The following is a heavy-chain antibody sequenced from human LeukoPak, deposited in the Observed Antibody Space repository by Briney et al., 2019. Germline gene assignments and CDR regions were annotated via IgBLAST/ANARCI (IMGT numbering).Heavy chain of an antibody. Sequence: SETLSLTCAVYGGSFSGYYWSWIRQPPGKGLEWIGEINHSGSTNYNPSLKSRVTISVDTSKNQFSLKLTSVTAADTAVYYCARAVGTDGYNLWVYWGQGTLVTVSS. CDR2: INHSGST. D-gene: IGHD5-24*01. V-gene: IGHV4-34*01. J-gene: IGHJ4*02. CDR3: ARAVGTDGYNLWVY. CDR1: GGSFSGYY.